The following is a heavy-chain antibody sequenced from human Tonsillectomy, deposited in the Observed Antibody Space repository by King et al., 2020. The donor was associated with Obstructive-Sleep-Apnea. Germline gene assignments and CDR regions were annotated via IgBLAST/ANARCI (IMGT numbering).Heavy chain of an antibody. CDR3: ATSRTFDY. V-gene: IGHV3-7*01. CDR2: LNQDGIRK. D-gene: IGHD2-2*01. CDR1: GFTFSSYC. J-gene: IGHJ4*02. Sequence: VQLVESGGGLVQPGGSLSLSCAASGFTFSSYCMSWVRLAPGGGLVGVANLNQDGIRKYYGDLVKGRSTTPRDNAKNSLYLPMNSLRAEDTAVYYCATSRTFDYWGQGTLVTVSS.